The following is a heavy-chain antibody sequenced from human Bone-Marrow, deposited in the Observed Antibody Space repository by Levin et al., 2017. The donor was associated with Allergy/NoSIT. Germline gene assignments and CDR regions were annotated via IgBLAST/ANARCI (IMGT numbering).Heavy chain of an antibody. J-gene: IGHJ6*02. CDR3: ARDGGLRYFDWLPPSYGMDV. Sequence: SQTLSLTCTVSGGSISSYYWSWIRQPAGKGLEWIGRIYTSGSTNYNPSLKSRVTMSVDTSKNQFSLKLSSVTAADTAVYYCARDGGLRYFDWLPPSYGMDVWGQGTTVTVSS. V-gene: IGHV4-4*07. CDR2: IYTSGST. CDR1: GGSISSYY. D-gene: IGHD3-9*01.